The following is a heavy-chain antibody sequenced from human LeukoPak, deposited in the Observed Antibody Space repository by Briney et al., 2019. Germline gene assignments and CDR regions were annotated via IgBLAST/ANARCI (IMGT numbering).Heavy chain of an antibody. CDR1: GGTFSSYA. J-gene: IGHJ3*02. V-gene: IGHV1-69*06. D-gene: IGHD2-15*01. CDR3: ARAGGVGAFDI. Sequence: SVKVSCKASGGTFSSYAISWVRQAPGQGLEWMGGIIPIFGTANYAQKLQGRVTITADKSTSTAYMELSRLRSDDTAVYYCARAGGVGAFDIWGQGTMVTVSS. CDR2: IIPIFGTA.